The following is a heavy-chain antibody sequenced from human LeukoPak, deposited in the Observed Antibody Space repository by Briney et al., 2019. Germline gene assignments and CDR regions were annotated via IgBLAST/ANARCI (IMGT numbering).Heavy chain of an antibody. J-gene: IGHJ4*02. CDR2: IYHSGST. V-gene: IGHV4-59*01. CDR1: GGSISSYY. CDR3: ARDQDY. Sequence: SETLSLTCTVSGGSISSYYWSWIRQPPGKGLEWIGYIYHSGSTNYNPSLKSRVTISVDTSKNQFSLKLSSVTAADTAVYYCARDQDYWGQGTLVTVSS.